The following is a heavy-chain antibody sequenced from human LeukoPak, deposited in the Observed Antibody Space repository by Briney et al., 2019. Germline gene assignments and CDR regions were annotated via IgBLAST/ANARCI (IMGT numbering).Heavy chain of an antibody. Sequence: GGSLRLSCAASGFTFSSYEMNWVRQAPGKGLEWVSYISSSGCTIYYADSVKGRFTISRDNAKNSLYLQMNSLRAEDTAVYYCARDHGIAAGFDPWGQGTLVTVSS. CDR3: ARDHGIAAGFDP. D-gene: IGHD6-13*01. CDR1: GFTFSSYE. J-gene: IGHJ5*02. CDR2: ISSSGCTI. V-gene: IGHV3-48*03.